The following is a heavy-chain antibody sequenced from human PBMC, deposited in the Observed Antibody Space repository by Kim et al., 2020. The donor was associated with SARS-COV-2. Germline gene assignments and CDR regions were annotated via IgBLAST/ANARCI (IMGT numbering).Heavy chain of an antibody. V-gene: IGHV4-39*01. CDR1: GGSISSSSYY. Sequence: SETLSLTCIVSGGSISSSSYYWGWIRQPPGKGLEWIGSIHYSGTPYYNPSLKSRVTMPVDMSKNQFSLKLSSVTAADTAVYYCASSLGALYGMDVWGQGTTVTVSS. CDR2: IHYSGTP. CDR3: ASSLGALYGMDV. J-gene: IGHJ6*02.